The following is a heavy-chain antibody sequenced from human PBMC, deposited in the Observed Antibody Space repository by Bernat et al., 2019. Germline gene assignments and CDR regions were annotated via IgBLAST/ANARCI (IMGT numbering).Heavy chain of an antibody. V-gene: IGHV3-23*01. J-gene: IGHJ3*02. Sequence: EVQLLESGGGLVQPGGSLRLSCAASGFTFSSYAMSWVRQAPGKGLEWVSAISGSGGSTYYADSVKGRFTISRDNSKNTLYLQMNSLRAEDTAVYYCAKNLVLTMLVFGFYVFVIWAQGTMVTVFS. CDR3: AKNLVLTMLVFGFYVFVI. CDR2: ISGSGGST. D-gene: IGHD3-16*01. CDR1: GFTFSSYA.